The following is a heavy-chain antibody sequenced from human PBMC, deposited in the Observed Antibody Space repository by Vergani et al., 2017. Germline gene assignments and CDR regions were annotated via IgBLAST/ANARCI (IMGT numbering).Heavy chain of an antibody. J-gene: IGHJ5*02. CDR3: ARMEWLQNWFDP. CDR2: IYYSGST. D-gene: IGHD5-12*01. CDR1: GGSISSSSHF. Sequence: QLQLHKSGPGLVKPSETLSLTCTLSGGSISSSSHFWGWLRQTPGKGLEWIGSIYYSGSTYYNPSLKSRVTISVDTSKNQFSLKLSSVTAADTAVYYCARMEWLQNWFDPWGQGTLVTVSS. V-gene: IGHV4-39*01.